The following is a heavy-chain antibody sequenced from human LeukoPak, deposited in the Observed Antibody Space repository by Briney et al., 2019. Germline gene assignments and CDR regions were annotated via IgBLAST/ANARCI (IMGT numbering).Heavy chain of an antibody. V-gene: IGHV4-34*01. J-gene: IGHJ6*02. Sequence: ASETLSLTCAVYGGSFSGYHWSWIRQPPGKGLEWIGEINDSGSTNYNPSLKSRVAISADTSKKQLSLKLSSVTAADTAVYYCARGRWFGELKRHYYYGMDVWGQETTVTVSS. CDR3: ARGRWFGELKRHYYYGMDV. D-gene: IGHD3-10*01. CDR1: GGSFSGYH. CDR2: INDSGST.